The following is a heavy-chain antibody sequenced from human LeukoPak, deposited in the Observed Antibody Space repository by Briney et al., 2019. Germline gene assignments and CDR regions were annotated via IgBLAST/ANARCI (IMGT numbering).Heavy chain of an antibody. CDR1: GYTFTGYY. J-gene: IGHJ5*02. D-gene: IGHD3-16*01. CDR2: INPNSGGT. V-gene: IGHV1-2*02. CDR3: ARDQGGTYWFDP. Sequence: GASVNVSCKASGYTFTGYYIHWVRQSPGQGLEWMGWINPNSGGTNYAQKFQGRVTMTRDTSISTGYMELSRLKSDDTAVYYCARDQGGTYWFDPWGQGTLVTVSS.